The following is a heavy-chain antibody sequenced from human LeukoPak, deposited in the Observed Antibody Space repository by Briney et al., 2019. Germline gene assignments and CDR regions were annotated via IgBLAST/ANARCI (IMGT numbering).Heavy chain of an antibody. Sequence: SETLSLTCAVYGGSFSGYYWSWIRQPPRTGLEWIGEINHSGSTNYHTSLNSRVTISVDTSKNQFSLKLSSVTAADTAVYYCARSPPYDFWSGYYIGYYFDYWGQGTLVTVSS. CDR2: INHSGST. CDR3: ARSPPYDFWSGYYIGYYFDY. CDR1: GGSFSGYY. J-gene: IGHJ4*02. V-gene: IGHV4-34*01. D-gene: IGHD3-3*01.